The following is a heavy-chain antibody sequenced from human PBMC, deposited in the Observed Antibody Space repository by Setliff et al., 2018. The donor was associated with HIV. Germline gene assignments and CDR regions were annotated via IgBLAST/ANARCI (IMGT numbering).Heavy chain of an antibody. CDR1: GGSFSGYF. D-gene: IGHD2-21*02. CDR3: AWGMTAIPEY. Sequence: LSLTCAVYGGSFSGYFCIWVRQPPGEGLEWIGEISRSGSTNYNPSLESRVTISLDTSNKQFSLHLSSVTAADTAVYYCAWGMTAIPEYWGQGTLVTVSS. J-gene: IGHJ4*02. CDR2: ISRSGST. V-gene: IGHV4-34*01.